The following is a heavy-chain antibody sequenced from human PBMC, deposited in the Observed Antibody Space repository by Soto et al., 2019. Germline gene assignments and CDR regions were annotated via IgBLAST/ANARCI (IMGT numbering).Heavy chain of an antibody. D-gene: IGHD5-12*01. CDR2: IYYSGST. CDR3: ATGDSGYDYYYYYGMDV. CDR1: GGSISSYY. J-gene: IGHJ6*02. V-gene: IGHV4-59*08. Sequence: SETLSLTCTVSGGSISSYYWSWIRQPPGKGLEWIGYIYYSGSTNYNPSLKSRVTISVDTSKNHFSLKLSSVTAADTAVYYCATGDSGYDYYYYYGMDVWGQGTTVTVSS.